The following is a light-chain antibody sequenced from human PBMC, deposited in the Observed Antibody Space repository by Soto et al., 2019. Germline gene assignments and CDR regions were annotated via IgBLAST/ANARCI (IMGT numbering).Light chain of an antibody. CDR1: SSNIGAGYD. V-gene: IGLV1-40*01. Sequence: QSVLTQPPSVSGAPGQRVTISCTGSSSNIGAGYDVHWYQQFPGTAHKLLIYGPSNRPSGVPDRFSASQSGTSASLAITGLQAEDEADYYCQSYDSSLSVVVFGGGTKVTVL. CDR3: QSYDSSLSVVV. CDR2: GPS. J-gene: IGLJ2*01.